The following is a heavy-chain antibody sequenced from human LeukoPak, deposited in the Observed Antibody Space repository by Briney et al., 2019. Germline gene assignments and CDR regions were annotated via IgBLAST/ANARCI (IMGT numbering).Heavy chain of an antibody. CDR2: TNTGGNS. Sequence: GGSLRLSCSASGFTFSSSHMLWVRPAPGTGLEWVSLTNTGGNSYYAGSVQGRFIISRDISKNTLYLQMNNLRAEDSALYYCARGGRGSAAVVAPRSFDIWGQGTMVTVSS. CDR1: GFTFSSSH. J-gene: IGHJ3*02. CDR3: ARGGRGSAAVVAPRSFDI. V-gene: IGHV3-53*01. D-gene: IGHD3-22*01.